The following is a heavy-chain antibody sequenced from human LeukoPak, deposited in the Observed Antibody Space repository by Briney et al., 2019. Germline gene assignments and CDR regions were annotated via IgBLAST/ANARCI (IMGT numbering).Heavy chain of an antibody. V-gene: IGHV4-59*01. CDR1: GGSISSYY. J-gene: IGHJ4*02. CDR3: ARVAKSDPNSPWIQLWPEFDY. D-gene: IGHD5-18*01. Sequence: ESGPGLVNPSETLSLTCTVSGGSISSYYWSWIRQPPGKGLEWIGYIYYSGSTNYNPSLKSRVTISVDTSKNQFSLKLSSVTAADTAVYYCARVAKSDPNSPWIQLWPEFDYWGQGTLVTVSS. CDR2: IYYSGST.